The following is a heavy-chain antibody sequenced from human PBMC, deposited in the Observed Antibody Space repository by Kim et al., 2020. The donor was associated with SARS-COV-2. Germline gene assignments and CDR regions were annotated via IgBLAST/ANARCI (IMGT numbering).Heavy chain of an antibody. J-gene: IGHJ4*02. CDR3: TTVPYYGDLLLVWSNDY. CDR2: IKRKTDGGTT. V-gene: IGHV3-15*01. D-gene: IGHD4-17*01. Sequence: GGSLRLSCAASGFTFSNAWMSWVRQAPGKGLEWVGRIKRKTDGGTTDYAAPVKGRFTITRDESKNTRYLQMNSLKTEDTAVYYCTTVPYYGDLLLVWSNDYWGQGTLVTVSS. CDR1: GFTFSNAW.